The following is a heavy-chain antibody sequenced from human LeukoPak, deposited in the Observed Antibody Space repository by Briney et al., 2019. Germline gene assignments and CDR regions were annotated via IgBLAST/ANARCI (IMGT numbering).Heavy chain of an antibody. CDR3: AKDSSSSGWSGGFDY. J-gene: IGHJ4*02. Sequence: GGSLRLSCAASGFTFDDYAMEWVRQAPGKGLEWVSGISWNSGSIDYADSVKGRFTVSRDNAKNSLYLQMNSFRPEDTALYYCAKDSSSSGWSGGFDYWGQGTLVTVSS. CDR1: GFTFDDYA. D-gene: IGHD6-19*01. CDR2: ISWNSGSI. V-gene: IGHV3-9*01.